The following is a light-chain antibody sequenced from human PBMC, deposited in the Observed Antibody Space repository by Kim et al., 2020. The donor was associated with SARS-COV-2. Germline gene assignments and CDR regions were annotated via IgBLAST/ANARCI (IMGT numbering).Light chain of an antibody. V-gene: IGLV7-43*01. CDR2: TTN. CDR1: TGAVTTGYY. CDR3: LLMYGDAWV. J-gene: IGLJ3*02. Sequence: PGGTVTLTWASSTGAVTTGYYPNWFQQKPGQAPRALIFTTNNKHSWTPARFSGSLLGGKAALTLSGVQPEDEAEYYCLLMYGDAWVFGGGTQLTVL.